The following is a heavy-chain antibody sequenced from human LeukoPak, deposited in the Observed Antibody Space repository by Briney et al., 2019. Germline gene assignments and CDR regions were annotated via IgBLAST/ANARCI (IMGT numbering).Heavy chain of an antibody. J-gene: IGHJ4*02. V-gene: IGHV3-48*02. CDR3: ARGDIVVVPAAPNYFDY. Sequence: GGSLRLSCAASGFTFSSYSMNWVRQSPGKGLEWVSYICSSSTIYYADSVKGRFTISRDNAKNSLYLQMNSLRDEDTGVYYCARGDIVVVPAAPNYFDYWGQGTLVTVSS. CDR1: GFTFSSYS. CDR2: ICSSSTI. D-gene: IGHD2-2*01.